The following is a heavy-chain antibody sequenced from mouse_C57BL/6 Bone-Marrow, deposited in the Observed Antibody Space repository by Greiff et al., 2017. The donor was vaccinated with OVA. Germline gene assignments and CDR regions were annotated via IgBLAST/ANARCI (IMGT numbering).Heavy chain of an antibody. J-gene: IGHJ2*01. Sequence: EVQLVESGGGLVKPGGSLKLSCAASGYTFSSYAMSWVRQTPEKRLEWVATISDGGSYTYYPDNVKGRFPISRDNAKNNLYLQMSHLKSEDTAMYYCASDQGVTLDYWGQGTTLTVSS. D-gene: IGHD2-12*01. V-gene: IGHV5-4*01. CDR3: ASDQGVTLDY. CDR2: ISDGGSYT. CDR1: GYTFSSYA.